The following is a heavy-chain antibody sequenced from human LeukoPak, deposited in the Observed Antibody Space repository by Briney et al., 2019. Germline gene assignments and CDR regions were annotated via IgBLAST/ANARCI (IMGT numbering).Heavy chain of an antibody. CDR1: GGSISSYY. Sequence: KTSETLSLTCTVSGGSISSYYWSWIRQPPGKGLEWIGYIYYSGSTNYNPSLKSRVTISVDTSKNQFSLKLSSVTAADTAVYYCASSPRFGDLDPWGQGTLVTVSS. J-gene: IGHJ5*02. D-gene: IGHD3-10*01. CDR3: ASSPRFGDLDP. CDR2: IYYSGST. V-gene: IGHV4-59*01.